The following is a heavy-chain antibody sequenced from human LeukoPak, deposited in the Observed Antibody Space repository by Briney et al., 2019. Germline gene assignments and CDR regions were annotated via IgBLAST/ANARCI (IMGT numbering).Heavy chain of an antibody. V-gene: IGHV3-30*18. D-gene: IGHD2-2*01. CDR3: AKEKGIYCSSIDCSPGMDV. J-gene: IGHJ6*02. CDR2: ISYDGSNK. CDR1: GFTFSNYG. Sequence: GGSLRLSCAASGFTFSNYGMHWVRQAPGKGLEWVAVISYDGSNKYYADSVEGRFTFSRDNSKNTLYLQMSSLRAEDTAVYYCAKEKGIYCSSIDCSPGMDVWGQGTTVTVSS.